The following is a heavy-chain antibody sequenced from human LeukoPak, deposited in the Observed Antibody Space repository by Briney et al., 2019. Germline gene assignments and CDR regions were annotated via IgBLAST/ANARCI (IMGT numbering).Heavy chain of an antibody. D-gene: IGHD6-13*01. CDR3: AKGFFYSSSWYGDY. Sequence: AGGSLRLSCAASGFTFSNAWMSWVRQAPGKGLEWVGRIKSKTDGGTTDYAAPVKGRFTISRDDSKNTLYLQMNSLRAEDTAVYYCAKGFFYSSSWYGDYWGQGTLVTVSS. V-gene: IGHV3-15*01. J-gene: IGHJ4*02. CDR2: IKSKTDGGTT. CDR1: GFTFSNAW.